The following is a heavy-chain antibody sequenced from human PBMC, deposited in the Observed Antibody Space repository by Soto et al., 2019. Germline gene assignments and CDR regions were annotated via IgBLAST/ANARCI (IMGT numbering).Heavy chain of an antibody. D-gene: IGHD6-13*01. V-gene: IGHV4-39*01. J-gene: IGHJ4*02. CDR2: IYYSGST. CDR3: ARHAQPGSSWYIDY. Sequence: QLQLQESGPGLVKPSETLSLTCTVSGGSISSSSYYWGWIRQPPGKGLEWIGSIYYSGSTYYNPSLKSRVTISVDTSKTQFSLKLSSVTAADTSVYYCARHAQPGSSWYIDYWGQGTLVTVSS. CDR1: GGSISSSSYY.